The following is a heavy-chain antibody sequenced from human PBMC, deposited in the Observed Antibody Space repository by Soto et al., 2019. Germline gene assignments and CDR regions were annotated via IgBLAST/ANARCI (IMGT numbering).Heavy chain of an antibody. Sequence: GGSLRLSCAASGFTFSSYAMSWVRQAPGKGLEWVSAISGSGGSTYYADSVKGRFTISRDNSKNTLYLQMNSLRAEDTAVYYCAKDNRSAYGDYDYYYGMDVWGQGTTVTVSS. CDR1: GFTFSSYA. V-gene: IGHV3-23*01. D-gene: IGHD4-17*01. CDR2: ISGSGGST. J-gene: IGHJ6*02. CDR3: AKDNRSAYGDYDYYYGMDV.